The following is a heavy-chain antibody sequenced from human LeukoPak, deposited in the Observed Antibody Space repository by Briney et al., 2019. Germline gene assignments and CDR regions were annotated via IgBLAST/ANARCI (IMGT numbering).Heavy chain of an antibody. D-gene: IGHD4-17*01. CDR2: ISQDGRGK. V-gene: IGHV3-30*18. Sequence: PGMSLRLSCAASGFTFSTYGMHWVRQARAKGLEWVVVISQDGRGKHYADSVKGRFTISRDNSKTTLYLQMDNLRSEDTAVYYCAKEYGDFRGFDYWGQGTLVTVYS. J-gene: IGHJ4*02. CDR1: GFTFSTYG. CDR3: AKEYGDFRGFDY.